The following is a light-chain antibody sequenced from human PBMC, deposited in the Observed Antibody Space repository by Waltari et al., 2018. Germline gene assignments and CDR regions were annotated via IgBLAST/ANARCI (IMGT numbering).Light chain of an antibody. CDR1: NSNIGRNS. CDR2: THN. V-gene: IGLV1-44*01. J-gene: IGLJ3*02. CDR3: AAWDDSLNGWV. Sequence: QSVLTQPPSASVTPGQRVTISCSGRNSNIGRNSVNCYQQPPGTAPNLPIHTHNARPSWVPDLFSGSKSGTSATLAIGGLRSADEADYYCAAWDDSLNGWVFGGGTKLTVL.